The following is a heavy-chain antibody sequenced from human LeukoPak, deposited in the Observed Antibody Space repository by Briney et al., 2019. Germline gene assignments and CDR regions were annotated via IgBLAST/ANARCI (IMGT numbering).Heavy chain of an antibody. CDR3: GGLSRAVLTYGMDV. CDR1: GYSLTSYW. Sequence: GESLKISWKGSGYSLTSYWIAWVRQMPGKGLGWMGIIYPGDSDTRYSPSFQGQVTISADKSISTAYLQWSSLTASDTAMYYCGGLSRAVLTYGMDVWGKGTTVTVSS. J-gene: IGHJ6*04. CDR2: IYPGDSDT. D-gene: IGHD6-19*01. V-gene: IGHV5-51*01.